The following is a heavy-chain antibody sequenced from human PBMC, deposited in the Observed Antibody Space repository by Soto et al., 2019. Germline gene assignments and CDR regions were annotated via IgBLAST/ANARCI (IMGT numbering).Heavy chain of an antibody. CDR3: ARLARGSCYS. D-gene: IGHD2-15*01. V-gene: IGHV4-39*01. CDR2: IYYSGST. J-gene: IGHJ4*02. CDR1: GGSISSSTYY. Sequence: PSETLSLTCTVSGGSISSSTYYWGWIRQPPGKGLEWIGNIYYSGSTYYNPSLKSRVTISVDTSKNQFSLKLSSVTAADTAMYFCARLARGSCYSWGQGTLVTVPQ.